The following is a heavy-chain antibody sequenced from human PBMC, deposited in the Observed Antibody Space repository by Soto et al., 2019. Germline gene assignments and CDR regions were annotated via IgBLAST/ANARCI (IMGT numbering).Heavy chain of an antibody. J-gene: IGHJ4*02. D-gene: IGHD2-8*01. CDR2: TVNKAFSYTT. Sequence: GGSLRLSCTASAFSLSDQYLDWVRQAPGQGLEWVGRTVNKAFSYTTEYAAAVKGRFTISRDDSENSLYLKMTSMSTEDTAVYYCVGERYAGFDYWGQGALVTVS. CDR1: AFSLSDQY. V-gene: IGHV3-72*01. CDR3: VGERYAGFDY.